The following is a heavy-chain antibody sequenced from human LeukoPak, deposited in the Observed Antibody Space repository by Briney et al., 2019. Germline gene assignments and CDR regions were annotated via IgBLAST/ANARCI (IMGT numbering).Heavy chain of an antibody. CDR2: ISSSSRNI. D-gene: IGHD2-15*01. CDR3: ASGCISCYLDP. Sequence: GGSLRLSCAASRFTFSSYTMNWVRQAPGKGLEWVSSISSSSRNIDYADSVKGRFTISRDNDKNSLYLQMNSLRAEDTAVYYCASGCISCYLDPWGRGTLVTVSS. J-gene: IGHJ5*02. V-gene: IGHV3-21*01. CDR1: RFTFSSYT.